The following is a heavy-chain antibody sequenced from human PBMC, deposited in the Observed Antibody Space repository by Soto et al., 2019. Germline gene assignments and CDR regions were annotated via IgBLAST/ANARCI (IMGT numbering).Heavy chain of an antibody. V-gene: IGHV3-15*01. Sequence: EVQLVESGGGLEKPGGSLRLSCAASGFTFNNAWMSWVRQAPGKGLEWVGRIKSKTDGGTADHAATVKGRFTISRDDSNNTLYLQMNSLKTEDTAVYYCTARGYGASDTNYYMDVWGKGTTVTVSS. J-gene: IGHJ6*03. CDR1: GFTFNNAW. CDR2: IKSKTDGGTA. CDR3: TARGYGASDTNYYMDV. D-gene: IGHD5-12*01.